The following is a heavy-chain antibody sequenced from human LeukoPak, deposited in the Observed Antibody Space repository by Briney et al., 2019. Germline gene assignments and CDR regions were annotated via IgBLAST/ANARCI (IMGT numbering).Heavy chain of an antibody. CDR3: ARGEGILLWFGEGPCGMDV. V-gene: IGHV3-30*04. CDR2: ISSDGSNK. J-gene: IGHJ6*02. D-gene: IGHD3-10*01. Sequence: GGSLRLSCAASRFTFSTYAMHWVRQAPGKGLEWVALISSDGSNKFYADSVKGRFTISRDNSKNTLYLQVNSPRAEDTAVYYCARGEGILLWFGEGPCGMDVWGQGTTVTVSS. CDR1: RFTFSTYA.